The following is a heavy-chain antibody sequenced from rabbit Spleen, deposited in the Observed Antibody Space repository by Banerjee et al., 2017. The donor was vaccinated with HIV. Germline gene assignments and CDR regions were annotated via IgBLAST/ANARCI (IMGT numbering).Heavy chain of an antibody. D-gene: IGHD1-1*01. J-gene: IGHJ3*01. CDR3: ARDDVGGSYTL. Sequence: QLEESGGRLVQPGGSLTLSCKGSGFTISSYWMNWVRQAPGKGLEWIGIIYAIIATRYYASWLNGRFTIASDNAQNTVDLQMHSLTAADTATYFCARDDVGGSYTLWGQGTLGTVS. V-gene: IGHV1S7*01. CDR2: IYAIIATR. CDR1: GFTISSYW.